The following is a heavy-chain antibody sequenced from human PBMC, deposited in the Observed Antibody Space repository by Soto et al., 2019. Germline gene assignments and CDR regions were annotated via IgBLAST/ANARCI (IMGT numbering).Heavy chain of an antibody. Sequence: QVQLVESGGGVVQPGRSLRLSCAASGFIFSTRVMHWIRQAPGKGLEWVTGISIDGNNKHYADSVKGRFTVSRDNSKNTVYVQMATLSVEDTAVYYCATEDHGSGRAGTFYHWGQGTLVTVS. CDR3: ATEDHGSGRAGTFYH. D-gene: IGHD2-15*01. CDR2: ISIDGNNK. J-gene: IGHJ1*01. CDR1: GFIFSTRV. V-gene: IGHV3-30-3*01.